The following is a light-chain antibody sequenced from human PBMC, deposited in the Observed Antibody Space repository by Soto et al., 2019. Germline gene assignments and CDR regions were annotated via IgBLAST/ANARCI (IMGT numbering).Light chain of an antibody. CDR1: QTVSNSY. Sequence: ETVLTQSPGSLSLSLGDRATLSCRASQTVSNSYLAWYQQKPGQAPRLLIYGTSSRATGIPDRFSGSGSGTDFTLTINRLEPEDFVIYYCQQYGSSPWTFXQGTKVDIK. CDR2: GTS. J-gene: IGKJ1*01. CDR3: QQYGSSPWT. V-gene: IGKV3-20*01.